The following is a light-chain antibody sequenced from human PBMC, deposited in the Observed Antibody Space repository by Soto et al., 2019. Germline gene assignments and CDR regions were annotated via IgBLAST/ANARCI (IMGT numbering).Light chain of an antibody. CDR2: EGS. J-gene: IGLJ1*01. CDR3: CSYAGSSTFSYV. CDR1: SSDVESYNL. Sequence: QSALTQPVSVSGSPGQAITISGTGTSSDVESYNLVSWYQQHPGKASKLMIYEGSKRPSGVSNRFSGSKSGNTASLTISGLQAEDEPDYYCCSYAGSSTFSYVFGTGTKLTVL. V-gene: IGLV2-23*03.